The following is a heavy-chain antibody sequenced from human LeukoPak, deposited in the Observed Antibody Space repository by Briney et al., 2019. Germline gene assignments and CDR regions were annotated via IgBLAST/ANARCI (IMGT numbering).Heavy chain of an antibody. Sequence: TSETLSLTCTVSGGSISSGGYYWSWIRQHPGKGLEWIGYIYHSGSTYYNPSLKSRVTISVDTSKNQFSLKLCSVTAADTAVYYCARQPYCTNGVCYPAFDIWGQGTMVTVSS. D-gene: IGHD2-8*01. J-gene: IGHJ3*02. CDR3: ARQPYCTNGVCYPAFDI. CDR2: IYHSGST. CDR1: GGSISSGGYY. V-gene: IGHV4-31*03.